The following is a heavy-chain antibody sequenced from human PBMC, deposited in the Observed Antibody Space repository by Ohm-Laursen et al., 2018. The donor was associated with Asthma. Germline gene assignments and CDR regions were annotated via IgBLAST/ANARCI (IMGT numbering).Heavy chain of an antibody. CDR2: ISAYNGNT. D-gene: IGHD1-14*01. CDR3: ARDTLLADRDPPDY. CDR1: GYTFTSYG. Sequence: ATVKISCKASGYTFTSYGISWVRQAPGQGLEWMGWISAYNGNTNYAQKLQGRVTMTTDTSTSTAYMELRSLRSDDTAVYYCARDTLLADRDPPDYWGQGTLVTVSS. V-gene: IGHV1-18*04. J-gene: IGHJ4*02.